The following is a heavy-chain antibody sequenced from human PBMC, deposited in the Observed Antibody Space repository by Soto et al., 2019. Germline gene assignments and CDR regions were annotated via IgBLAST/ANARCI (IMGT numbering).Heavy chain of an antibody. J-gene: IGHJ4*02. CDR1: GGSISSYY. V-gene: IGHV4-59*01. D-gene: IGHD1-26*01. CDR2: IYYSGST. CDR3: ARDLEGATAFDY. Sequence: SETLSLTCTVSGGSISSYYWSWIRQPPGKGLERIGYIYYSGSTNYNPSLKSRVTISVDTSKNQFSLKLSSVTAADTAVYYCARDLEGATAFDYWGQGTLVTVSS.